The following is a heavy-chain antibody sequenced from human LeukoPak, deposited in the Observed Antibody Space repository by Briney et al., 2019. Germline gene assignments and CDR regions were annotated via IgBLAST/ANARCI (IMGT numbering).Heavy chain of an antibody. D-gene: IGHD5-12*01. J-gene: IGHJ4*02. CDR3: AREMIRDDIVATMGLVSDY. V-gene: IGHV1-3*01. CDR1: GYTFTSYA. Sequence: ASVKVSCKASGYTFTSYAMHWVRQAPGQRLEWMGWINAGNGNTKYSQKFQGRVTITRDTSASTAYMELRSLRSDDTAVYYCAREMIRDDIVATMGLVSDYWGQGTLVTVSS. CDR2: INAGNGNT.